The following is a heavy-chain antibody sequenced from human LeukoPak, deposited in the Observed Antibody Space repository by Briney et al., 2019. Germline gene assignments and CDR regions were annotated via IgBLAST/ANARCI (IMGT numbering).Heavy chain of an antibody. CDR2: ISSSSSYI. CDR1: GFTFSSYS. Sequence: PGGSLRLSCAASGFTFSSYSINWVRQAPGKGLKWVSSISSSSSYIHYADSVKGRFTISRDNAKNSVYLEMSSLRAEDTAVYYCARDYYGDYSFDYWGQGTLVTVSS. D-gene: IGHD4-17*01. V-gene: IGHV3-21*01. CDR3: ARDYYGDYSFDY. J-gene: IGHJ4*02.